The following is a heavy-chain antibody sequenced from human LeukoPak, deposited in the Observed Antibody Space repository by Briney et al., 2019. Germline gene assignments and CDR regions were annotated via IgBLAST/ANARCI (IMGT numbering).Heavy chain of an antibody. CDR1: GFIFSNYD. V-gene: IGHV3-33*01. CDR3: ARDDYGDYEVSYYYGMDV. J-gene: IGHJ6*02. D-gene: IGHD4-17*01. CDR2: IWYDGSDK. Sequence: GGSLRLSCAASGFIFSNYDMHWVRQAPGKGLEWVAVIWYDGSDKHYADSVQGRFTISRDNSKNSLYLQMNSLRAEDTAVYYCARDDYGDYEVSYYYGMDVWGQGTTVTVSS.